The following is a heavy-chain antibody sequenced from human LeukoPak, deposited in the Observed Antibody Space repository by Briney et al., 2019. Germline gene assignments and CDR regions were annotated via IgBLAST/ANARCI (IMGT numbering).Heavy chain of an antibody. D-gene: IGHD1-7*01. CDR1: GGTFSSYA. Sequence: GASVKVSCKASGGTFSSYAISWVRQAPGQGLEWRGGIIPIFGTANYAQKFQDRVTITADKSTSTAYMELSSLRSEDTAVYYCARDDLDNWNYVGWFDPWGQGTLVTVSS. CDR2: IIPIFGTA. V-gene: IGHV1-69*06. CDR3: ARDDLDNWNYVGWFDP. J-gene: IGHJ5*02.